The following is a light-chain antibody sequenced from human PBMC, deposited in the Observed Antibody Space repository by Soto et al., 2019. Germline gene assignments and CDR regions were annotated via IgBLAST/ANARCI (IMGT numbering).Light chain of an antibody. CDR3: QYYSAVWA. J-gene: IGKJ1*01. Sequence: DIQMTQSPSTLSASVGDRVTITFRASQSLGNRLAWYQQKPGKAPKVLIYDASSLESGVPSRFSGSGSGTHFILTISSLQPDDFATYYCQYYSAVWAFGQGTKVDI. CDR2: DAS. V-gene: IGKV1-5*01. CDR1: QSLGNR.